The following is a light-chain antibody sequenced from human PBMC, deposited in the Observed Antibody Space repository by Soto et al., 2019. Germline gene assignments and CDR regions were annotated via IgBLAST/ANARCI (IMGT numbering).Light chain of an antibody. CDR2: ELS. CDR3: SSYAGINNFVV. Sequence: QSALTQPPSASGSPGQSVTISCTGTSSDIGGYNYVSWYQQHPGKAPKLMIYELSKRPSGVPDRFSGSKSGNTASLTVSGLQAEDEADYYCSSYAGINNFVVFGGGTKLTVL. CDR1: SSDIGGYNY. J-gene: IGLJ2*01. V-gene: IGLV2-8*01.